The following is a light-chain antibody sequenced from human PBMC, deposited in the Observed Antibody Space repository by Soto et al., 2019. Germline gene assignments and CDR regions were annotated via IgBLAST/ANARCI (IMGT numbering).Light chain of an antibody. CDR2: AAS. CDR3: QQYKSASFT. V-gene: IGKV1-27*01. CDR1: QGISNY. J-gene: IGKJ3*01. Sequence: DIQMTQSPSSLSASVGDRVTITCRASQGISNYLAWYQQKPGQVPKLLIYAASTLQPGVPSRFSGGGSGTDFTLTISNLQPEDEATYYCQQYKSASFTFGPGTKVDIK.